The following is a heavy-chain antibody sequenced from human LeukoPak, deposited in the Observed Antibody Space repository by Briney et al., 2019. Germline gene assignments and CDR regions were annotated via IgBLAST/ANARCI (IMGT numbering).Heavy chain of an antibody. Sequence: GGSLRLSCAASGFSSSNAWMSWVRQAPGKGLEWVGRIKSKSDGETRDYAAPVRGRFAISRDDSKNTLFLLMNSLKTDDTAVYFCITDPGDYENFWGQGTLVTVSS. CDR2: IKSKSDGETR. J-gene: IGHJ4*02. V-gene: IGHV3-15*01. CDR1: GFSSSNAW. CDR3: ITDPGDYENF. D-gene: IGHD4-17*01.